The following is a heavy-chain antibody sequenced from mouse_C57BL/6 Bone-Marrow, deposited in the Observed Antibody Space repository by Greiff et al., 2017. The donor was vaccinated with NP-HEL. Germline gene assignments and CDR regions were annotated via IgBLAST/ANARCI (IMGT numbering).Heavy chain of an antibody. Sequence: VQLQQSGAELVKPGASVKLSCKASGYTFTEYTIHWVKQRSGQGLEWIGWFYPGSGSIKYNEKFKDKATLTADKSSSTVYMELSRLTSEDSAVYFCARHEDSRRYYYGSRRDYFDYWGQGTTLTVSS. CDR2: FYPGSGSI. CDR3: ARHEDSRRYYYGSRRDYFDY. D-gene: IGHD1-1*01. J-gene: IGHJ2*01. V-gene: IGHV1-62-2*01. CDR1: GYTFTEYT.